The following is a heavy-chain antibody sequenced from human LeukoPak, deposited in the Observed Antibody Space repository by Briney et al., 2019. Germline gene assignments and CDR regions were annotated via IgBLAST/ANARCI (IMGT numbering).Heavy chain of an antibody. J-gene: IGHJ4*02. CDR1: GFTFSSYW. CDR3: ARRWTFDHSSGWYDEGDY. CDR2: IKQDGSEK. Sequence: GGSLRLSCAASGFTFSSYWMSWVRRAPGKGLEWVANIKQDGSEKYYVDSVKGRFTISRDNAKNSLYLQMNSLRAEDTAVYYCARRWTFDHSSGWYDEGDYWGQGTLVTVSS. V-gene: IGHV3-7*01. D-gene: IGHD6-19*01.